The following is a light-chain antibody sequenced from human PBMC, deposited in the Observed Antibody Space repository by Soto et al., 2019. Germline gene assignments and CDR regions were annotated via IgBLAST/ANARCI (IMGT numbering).Light chain of an antibody. CDR1: SSDVGGSSY. CDR3: SSDAGSNSGV. J-gene: IGLJ3*02. CDR2: EVS. V-gene: IGLV2-8*01. Sequence: QSALTQPPSASGSPGQSVTISCTCTSSDVGGSSYVSWYQQHPGKAPQLMIYEVSKRPSGVPDRFSGSKSGNTASLTVAGLQAEDEADDYCSSDAGSNSGVFGGGTKLTVL.